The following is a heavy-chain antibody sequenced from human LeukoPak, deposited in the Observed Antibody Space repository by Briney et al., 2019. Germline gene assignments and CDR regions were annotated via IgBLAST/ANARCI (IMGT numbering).Heavy chain of an antibody. V-gene: IGHV3-30*18. Sequence: PGRSLRLSCAASGFTFSSYGMHWVRQAPGKGLEWVAVISYVGSNKYYADSVEGRFTISRDNSKNTLYLQMNSLRAEDTAVYYCAKDLTYYYDTNDYWGQGTLVTVSS. CDR1: GFTFSSYG. D-gene: IGHD3-22*01. J-gene: IGHJ4*02. CDR3: AKDLTYYYDTNDY. CDR2: ISYVGSNK.